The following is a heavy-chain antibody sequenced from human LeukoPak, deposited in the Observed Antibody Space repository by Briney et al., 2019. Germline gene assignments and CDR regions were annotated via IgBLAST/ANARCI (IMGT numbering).Heavy chain of an antibody. CDR3: AKEASPMIVVVNYYYYMDV. CDR2: ISYDGSNK. J-gene: IGHJ6*03. V-gene: IGHV3-30*18. D-gene: IGHD3-22*01. Sequence: TWGSLRLSCAASGFTFSSYGMHWVRQVPGKGLEWVAVISYDGSNKYYADSVKGRFTISRDNSKNTLYLQMNSLRAEDTAVYYCAKEASPMIVVVNYYYYMDVWGKGTTVTISS. CDR1: GFTFSSYG.